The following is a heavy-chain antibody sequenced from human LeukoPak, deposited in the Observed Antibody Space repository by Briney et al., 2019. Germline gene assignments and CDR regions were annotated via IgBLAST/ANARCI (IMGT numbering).Heavy chain of an antibody. CDR2: ISAYNGNT. V-gene: IGHV1-18*01. CDR1: GYTFTSYG. D-gene: IGHD3-16*02. CDR3: ARGSYDYVWGSYRYTAFDY. Sequence: ASVKVSCKASGYTFTSYGISWVRQAPGQGLEWMGWISAYNGNTNYAQKPQGRVTMTTDTSTSTAYMELRSLRSDDTAVYYCARGSYDYVWGSYRYTAFDYWGQGTLVTVSS. J-gene: IGHJ4*02.